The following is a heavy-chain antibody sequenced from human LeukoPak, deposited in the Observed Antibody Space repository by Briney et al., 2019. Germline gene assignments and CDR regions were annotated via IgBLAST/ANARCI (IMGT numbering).Heavy chain of an antibody. CDR1: GGSISSYY. V-gene: IGHV4-59*01. CDR3: ARHQGYASSWYADY. CDR2: IYYSGST. J-gene: IGHJ4*02. D-gene: IGHD6-13*01. Sequence: PSEALSLNCTVSGGSISSYYWSWIRQPPGKGLEWIGYIYYSGSTNYNPSLKSRVTISVDTSKNQFSLKLNSVTAADTAVYYCARHQGYASSWYADYWGQGALVTVSS.